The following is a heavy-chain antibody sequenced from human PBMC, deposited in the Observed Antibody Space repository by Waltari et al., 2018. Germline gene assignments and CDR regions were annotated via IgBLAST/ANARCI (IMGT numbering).Heavy chain of an antibody. CDR3: ARDLFPDFWSGYGFDI. Sequence: QVQLVQSGAEVKKPGASVRVSCKASGYTFSDHYIYWLRQAPGQGLEWMGWINPKTGGTKPAQKVQGMVTMTRDTSISTVYMELTSLTSDDTAVYYCARDLFPDFWSGYGFDIWGQGTTVTVSS. D-gene: IGHD3-3*01. CDR1: GYTFSDHY. J-gene: IGHJ3*02. CDR2: INPKTGGT. V-gene: IGHV1-2*02.